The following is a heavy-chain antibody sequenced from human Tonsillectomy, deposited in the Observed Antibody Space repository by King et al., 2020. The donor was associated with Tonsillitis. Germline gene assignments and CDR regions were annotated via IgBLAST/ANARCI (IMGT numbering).Heavy chain of an antibody. CDR3: ARHHKQWLRKGYFDY. CDR2: IYYSGSP. Sequence: QLQESGPGLVKPSETLSLTCTVSGGSISSSSYYWGWIRQPPGKGLEWIGSIYYSGSPYYNPSLKSRVTISVDTSKNQFSLKLSSVTAADTAVYYCARHHKQWLRKGYFDYWGQGTLVTVSS. D-gene: IGHD6-19*01. J-gene: IGHJ4*02. CDR1: GGSISSSSYY. V-gene: IGHV4-39*07.